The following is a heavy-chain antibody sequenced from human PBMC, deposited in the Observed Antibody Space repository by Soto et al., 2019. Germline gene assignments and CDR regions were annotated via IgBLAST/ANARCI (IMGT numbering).Heavy chain of an antibody. J-gene: IGHJ4*02. CDR2: IGSSSVTI. Sequence: GGSLRLSCAASGFTFSNAWMNWVRQAPGKGLEWISCIGSSSVTIFHADSVKGRFTISRDSAKNSLYLQMNSLRAEDTAMYYCAKDAGYSSSHLWHWGQGTLVTVSS. D-gene: IGHD6-6*01. CDR1: GFTFSNAW. CDR3: AKDAGYSSSHLWH. V-gene: IGHV3-48*01.